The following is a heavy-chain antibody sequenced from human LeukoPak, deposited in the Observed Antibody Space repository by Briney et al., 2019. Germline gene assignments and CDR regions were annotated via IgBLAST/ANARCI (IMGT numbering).Heavy chain of an antibody. CDR3: AKDYSDSSGYLDY. D-gene: IGHD3-22*01. Sequence: TGGSLRLSCAASGFTFSNYGMHWVRQAPGKGLEWVAVISYDGRNKYYADSVKGRFTLSRDNSKNTLYLQLDSLRAEDTAVYYCAKDYSDSSGYLDYWGQGTLVTVSS. CDR1: GFTFSNYG. V-gene: IGHV3-30*18. CDR2: ISYDGRNK. J-gene: IGHJ4*02.